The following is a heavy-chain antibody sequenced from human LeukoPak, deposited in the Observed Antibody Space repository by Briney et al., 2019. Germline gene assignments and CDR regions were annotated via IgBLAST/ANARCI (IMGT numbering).Heavy chain of an antibody. CDR1: GYRFTSYW. Sequence: GESLKISFKGSGYRFTSYWIGWVRQMPGKGLEWMGIIYPGDSDTSYSPSFQGQVTISADESISTAYLQWSSLKASDTAMYYCARSSYGGNSYYYYGMDVWGQGTTVTVSS. CDR3: ARSSYGGNSYYYYGMDV. V-gene: IGHV5-51*01. CDR2: IYPGDSDT. D-gene: IGHD4-23*01. J-gene: IGHJ6*02.